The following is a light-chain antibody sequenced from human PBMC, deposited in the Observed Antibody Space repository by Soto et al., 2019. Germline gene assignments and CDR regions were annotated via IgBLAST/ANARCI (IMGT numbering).Light chain of an antibody. CDR2: DVS. V-gene: IGLV2-14*01. Sequence: QSALTQPASVSGSPGQSITISCTGTSRDVGGYNYVSWYQQYPGKAPKLMIYDVSNRPSGVFNRFSGSKSGNTASLTISGLQAEDEADYYCSSYTSSSTYVFGTGTKVTVL. CDR1: SRDVGGYNY. J-gene: IGLJ1*01. CDR3: SSYTSSSTYV.